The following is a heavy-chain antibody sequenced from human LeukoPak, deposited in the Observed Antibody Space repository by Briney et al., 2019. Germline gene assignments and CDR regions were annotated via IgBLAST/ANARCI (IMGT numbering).Heavy chain of an antibody. CDR1: GYTFTNYA. V-gene: IGHV1-3*01. Sequence: ASVKVSFKGSGYTFTNYAMHWVRQAPGQRVEGMGWVNAGNGNTKYLQKFQGRVTITRDTSASTAYMELSSLRSEDTAVYYCARESDGDWVYYGMDVWGQGTTVTVSS. CDR2: VNAGNGNT. CDR3: ARESDGDWVYYGMDV. D-gene: IGHD4-17*01. J-gene: IGHJ6*02.